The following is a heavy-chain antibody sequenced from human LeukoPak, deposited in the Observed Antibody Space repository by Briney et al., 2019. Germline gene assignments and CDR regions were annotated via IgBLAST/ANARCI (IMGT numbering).Heavy chain of an antibody. CDR3: AKEMYGSSWAEFDS. CDR1: GFTFDDYT. CDR2: ISWDGGST. J-gene: IGHJ4*02. Sequence: PGGSLRLSCAASGFTFDDYTMHWVRQAPGKGLEWVSLISWDGGSTYYADSVKGRFTISRDNSKNTLYLQMNSLRAEDAAVYYCAKEMYGSSWAEFDSWGQGTLVTVSS. D-gene: IGHD6-13*01. V-gene: IGHV3-43*01.